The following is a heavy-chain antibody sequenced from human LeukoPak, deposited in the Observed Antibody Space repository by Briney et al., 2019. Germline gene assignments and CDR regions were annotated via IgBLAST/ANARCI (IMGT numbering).Heavy chain of an antibody. J-gene: IGHJ4*02. CDR3: ARVQRPLDGADY. V-gene: IGHV4-59*01. CDR2: IYYSGST. D-gene: IGHD1-1*01. CDR1: GGSISSYY. Sequence: SATLSLTCTVSGGSISSYYWSWIRQPPGKGLEWIGYIYYSGSTYYNPSLKSRVTISVDTSKNLFSLKLSSVTAADTAVYYCARVQRPLDGADYWGQGTLVTVSS.